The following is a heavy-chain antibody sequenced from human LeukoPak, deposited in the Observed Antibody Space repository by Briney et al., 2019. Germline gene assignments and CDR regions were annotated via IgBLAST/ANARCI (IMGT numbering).Heavy chain of an antibody. CDR2: MSHSGYP. J-gene: IGHJ4*02. D-gene: IGHD3-10*01. V-gene: IGHV4-34*01. CDR3: ARPRLLYGSGPILV. CDR1: GFTFSNYN. Sequence: PGGSLRLSCAASGFTFSNYNMNWVRQPPGKGLEWIGEMSHSGYPNYNPSLKSRVAISVDTSKNQFSLNLTSVTAADTAVYYCARPRLLYGSGPILVWGQGNLVTVSS.